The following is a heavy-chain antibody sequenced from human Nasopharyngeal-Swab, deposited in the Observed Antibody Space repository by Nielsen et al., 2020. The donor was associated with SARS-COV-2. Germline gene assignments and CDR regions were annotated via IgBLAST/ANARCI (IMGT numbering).Heavy chain of an antibody. J-gene: IGHJ4*02. CDR2: IGTAGDT. CDR3: AKDVHGDYGGIDY. Sequence: GGSLRLSCAASGFTFSSYDMHWVRQATGKGLEWVSAIGTAGDTYYPGSVKGRFTISRDNSKNTLYLQMNSLRVDDTAVYYCAKDVHGDYGGIDYWGQGILVTVSS. V-gene: IGHV3-13*04. D-gene: IGHD4-17*01. CDR1: GFTFSSYD.